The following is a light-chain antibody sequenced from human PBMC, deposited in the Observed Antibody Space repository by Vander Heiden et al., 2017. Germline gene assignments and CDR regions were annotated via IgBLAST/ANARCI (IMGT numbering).Light chain of an antibody. Sequence: VLPQSPATLSLAPGERATLSCRASQSVSSYLAWFQQKPGQTPRLLIYDASNRATDIPARISGHGYGTDFTLTISSLEPEDFAVYYWQQRSTWPRSFGGGTKVEMK. CDR3: QQRSTWPRS. V-gene: IGKV3-11*01. CDR1: QSVSSY. CDR2: DAS. J-gene: IGKJ4*01.